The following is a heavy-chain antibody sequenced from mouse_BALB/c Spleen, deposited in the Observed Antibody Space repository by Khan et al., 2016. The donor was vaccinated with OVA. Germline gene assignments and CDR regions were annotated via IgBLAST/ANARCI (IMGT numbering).Heavy chain of an antibody. J-gene: IGHJ3*01. D-gene: IGHD1-2*01. V-gene: IGHV2-3*01. Sequence: QVQLKESGPGLVAPSQSLSITCTVSGLSLINYGVSWIRQPPGKGLEWLGVIWGDGTTNYHSALKPRLSITKDNSKSQVFLQLTSLQTDDTATYSCGIMYYGLAWFAYWGQGTLVTVSA. CDR2: IWGDGTT. CDR3: GIMYYGLAWFAY. CDR1: GLSLINYG.